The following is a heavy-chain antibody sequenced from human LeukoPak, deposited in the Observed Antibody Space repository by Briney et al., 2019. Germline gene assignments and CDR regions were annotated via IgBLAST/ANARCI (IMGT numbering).Heavy chain of an antibody. Sequence: GGSLRLSCAASGFTLSSYWMSWVRQAPGRGLEWVANIKQDGREIYYVDSVKGRFTISRDNAKNSLYLQMNSLRAEDTAVYYCARDKQVGATYFDYWGQGTLVTVSS. V-gene: IGHV3-7*01. CDR1: GFTLSSYW. CDR3: ARDKQVGATYFDY. D-gene: IGHD1-26*01. CDR2: IKQDGREI. J-gene: IGHJ4*02.